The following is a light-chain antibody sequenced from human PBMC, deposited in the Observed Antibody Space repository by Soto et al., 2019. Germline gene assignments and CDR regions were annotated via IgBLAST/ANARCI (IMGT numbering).Light chain of an antibody. Sequence: DIVMTQSPDSLAVSLGERATINCKSSQSVLYNSNNRNYLAWYQHKPGQTPRLLIYDTSTRATGVPTRFSGSRSGAEFTLTINSLQSEDFAVYYCQPYNNWPLTFGGGTKVDIK. V-gene: IGKV4-1*01. CDR1: QSVLYNSNNRNY. CDR3: QPYNNWPLT. CDR2: DTS. J-gene: IGKJ4*01.